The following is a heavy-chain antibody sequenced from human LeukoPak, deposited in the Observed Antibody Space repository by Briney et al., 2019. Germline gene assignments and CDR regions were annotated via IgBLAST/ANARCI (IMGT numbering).Heavy chain of an antibody. J-gene: IGHJ4*02. V-gene: IGHV3-74*01. CDR1: GFTFSNYW. D-gene: IGHD3-3*01. CDR2: INSDGSST. CDR3: ARTSRDYGFWSGYFFFDY. Sequence: PGGSLTLSCAAPGFTFSNYWMHWVRQAPGKGLVWVSRINSDGSSTSYADSVKGRFAISRDNTESTLYLQMNSLRDEDTAVYYCARTSRDYGFWSGYFFFDYWGQGTLVTVSS.